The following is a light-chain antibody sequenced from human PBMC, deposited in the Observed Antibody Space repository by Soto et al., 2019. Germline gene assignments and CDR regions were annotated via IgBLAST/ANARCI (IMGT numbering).Light chain of an antibody. CDR2: GAS. Sequence: EAVLTQSPATLSVFPGERATLSCRASQSVATNLAWYQQRPGQAPRLLIYGASKRAIGLPARFSGSGSGTEFTLTITSLQSEDFAVYYCQHYHGWPITFGQGTRLEIK. V-gene: IGKV3-15*01. CDR3: QHYHGWPIT. CDR1: QSVATN. J-gene: IGKJ5*01.